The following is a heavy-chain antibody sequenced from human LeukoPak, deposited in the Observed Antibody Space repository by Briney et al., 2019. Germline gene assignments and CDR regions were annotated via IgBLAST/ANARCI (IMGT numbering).Heavy chain of an antibody. CDR1: GYTFSMYG. Sequence: ASVKVSCKASGYTFSMYGISWVRQAPGQGLEWMGWVSAHDGHTNLAQKFQGRVTMTRDTSTNTAYMEVGSLTSDDTAVYYCATDYPVAGGEDCFDPWGQGTLVTVSS. V-gene: IGHV1-18*01. CDR2: VSAHDGHT. CDR3: ATDYPVAGGEDCFDP. J-gene: IGHJ5*02. D-gene: IGHD3-16*01.